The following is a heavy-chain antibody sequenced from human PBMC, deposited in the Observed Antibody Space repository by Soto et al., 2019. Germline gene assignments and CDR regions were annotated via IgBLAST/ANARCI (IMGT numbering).Heavy chain of an antibody. Sequence: QLQLQESGPGLVKPSETLSLTCTVSGGSISSSRYYWGWIRQPPGKVLEWIGSIYYSGSTYYNPSLKSRVTISVDTSRNQCSLKLSSVTAADTAVYYCVSFDGGFGEYYFDYWGQGTLVTVSS. J-gene: IGHJ4*02. V-gene: IGHV4-39*01. D-gene: IGHD3-10*01. CDR3: VSFDGGFGEYYFDY. CDR2: IYYSGST. CDR1: GGSISSSRYY.